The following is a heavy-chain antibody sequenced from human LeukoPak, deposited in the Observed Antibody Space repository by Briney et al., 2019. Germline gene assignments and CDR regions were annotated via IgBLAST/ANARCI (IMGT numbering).Heavy chain of an antibody. CDR2: GDYSGGT. CDR1: GDSFSSVTDY. D-gene: IGHD6-19*01. V-gene: IGHV4-39*07. Sequence: SETLFLTCTVSGDSFSSVTDYWAWIRQPPGKGLEWIASGDYSGGTYYNPSLESRVAISTDMSRNQFSLKLTPVTGADTAVYYCAGERGEEYSSGWYKTNFFDNWGQGIRVTVSS. J-gene: IGHJ4*02. CDR3: AGERGEEYSSGWYKTNFFDN.